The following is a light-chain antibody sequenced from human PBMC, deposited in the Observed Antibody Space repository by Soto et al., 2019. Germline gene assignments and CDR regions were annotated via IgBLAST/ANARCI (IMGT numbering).Light chain of an antibody. Sequence: EIVLTQSPGTLSLSPGEVATLSCRASQSVNSTYLAWYQQKPGQAPRLLIYGASSRATGIPDRFSGSVSGTDFTLTISRLEPEDFAVYYCQQYGSSPRTFGQGTKVDIK. J-gene: IGKJ1*01. CDR1: QSVNSTY. CDR2: GAS. V-gene: IGKV3-20*01. CDR3: QQYGSSPRT.